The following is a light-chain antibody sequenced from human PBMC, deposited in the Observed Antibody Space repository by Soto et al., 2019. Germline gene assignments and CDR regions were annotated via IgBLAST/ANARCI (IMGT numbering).Light chain of an antibody. V-gene: IGLV8-61*01. CDR3: MLYMGGGLVV. CDR1: SGSVSTTYY. CDR2: STN. Sequence: QTVVTQEPSFSVSPGGTVTLTCGLTSGSVSTTYYPSWYQQTPGQAPRTLIYSTNIRSSGVPDRFSCSILGNKAALTITGAQAEDESDYHCMLYMGGGLVVFGGGTKVTVL. J-gene: IGLJ2*01.